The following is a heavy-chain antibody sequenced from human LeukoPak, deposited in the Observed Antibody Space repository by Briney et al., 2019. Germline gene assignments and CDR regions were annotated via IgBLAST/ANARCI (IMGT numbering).Heavy chain of an antibody. CDR1: GYSISNGYY. Sequence: PSETLSLTCNVSGYSISNGYYWGWIRQPPGKGLEWTATISHSGNTYYNPSLKSRVIISMDTSKNRFSLRLNSVTAADTAVYYCARLGVIGRTFDYWGQGTLVTVSS. D-gene: IGHD2-21*01. CDR3: ARLGVIGRTFDY. J-gene: IGHJ4*02. CDR2: ISHSGNT. V-gene: IGHV4-38-2*02.